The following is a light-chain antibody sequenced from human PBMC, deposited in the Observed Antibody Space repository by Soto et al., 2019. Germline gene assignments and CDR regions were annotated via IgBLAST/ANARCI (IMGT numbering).Light chain of an antibody. V-gene: IGKV1-33*01. CDR2: DAS. Sequence: DIQMTQSPSSLSASVGDRVTISCQASQDINNYLNWYQQRPGKGAKLLILDASSLDTGVPSRFSASGSGTDCTFTISSLQSEDIATYYCQQYYNVPITFGQGTRLEIK. CDR1: QDINNY. J-gene: IGKJ5*01. CDR3: QQYYNVPIT.